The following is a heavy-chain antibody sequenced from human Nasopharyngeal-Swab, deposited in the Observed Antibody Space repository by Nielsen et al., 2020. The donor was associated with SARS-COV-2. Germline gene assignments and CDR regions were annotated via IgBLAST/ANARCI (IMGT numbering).Heavy chain of an antibody. CDR3: ARANIPEITIFGVVRRTGMDV. J-gene: IGHJ6*02. V-gene: IGHV4-59*01. CDR2: IYYSGST. CDR1: GGSISSYY. Sequence: SETLSLTCTVSGGSISSYYWSWIRQPPGKGLEWIGYIYYSGSTNYNPSLKGRVTISVDTSKNQFSLKLSSVTAADTAVYYCARANIPEITIFGVVRRTGMDVWGQGTTVTVSS. D-gene: IGHD3-3*01.